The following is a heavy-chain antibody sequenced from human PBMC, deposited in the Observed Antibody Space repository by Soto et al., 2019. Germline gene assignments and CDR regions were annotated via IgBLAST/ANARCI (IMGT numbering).Heavy chain of an antibody. D-gene: IGHD6-19*01. CDR3: AKTPRQWLVYFDY. Sequence: EVQLLESGGGLMQPGGSLRLSCAASGFTFSNYAIAWVRQAPGKGLEWVSGISGSGGTTYYADSVKGRFTTSGDNSKDTLHLQMNSLRAEDTAVYYCAKTPRQWLVYFDYWGQGAMVTVSS. V-gene: IGHV3-23*01. CDR2: ISGSGGTT. J-gene: IGHJ4*02. CDR1: GFTFSNYA.